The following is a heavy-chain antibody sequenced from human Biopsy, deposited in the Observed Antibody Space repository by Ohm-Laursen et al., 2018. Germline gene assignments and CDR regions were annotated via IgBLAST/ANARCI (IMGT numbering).Heavy chain of an antibody. CDR2: IIAVSGLV. CDR1: GGTFSNYA. CDR3: ATPFQYYDSWGGYPPFDH. D-gene: IGHD3-3*01. Sequence: SVKVSCKASGGTFSNYAISWVRQTPGEGLEWMGGIIAVSGLVNYAPKFQGRVSITADKSTTTAYMELSNLKSEDTAVYYCATPFQYYDSWGGYPPFDHWGQGTLVTVSS. V-gene: IGHV1-69*10. J-gene: IGHJ4*02.